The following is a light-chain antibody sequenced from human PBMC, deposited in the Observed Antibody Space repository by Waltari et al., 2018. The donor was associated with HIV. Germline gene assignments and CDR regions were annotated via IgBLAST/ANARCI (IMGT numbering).Light chain of an antibody. V-gene: IGLV2-14*01. CDR1: SSDVGGYND. CDR3: SSYTSSSTLVV. J-gene: IGLJ2*01. CDR2: DVS. Sequence: QSALTQPASVSGSPGQSITISCTGTSSDVGGYNDVSWYQQHPGKAPILRIYDVSNRPTGVSNRFSCSKSGNTASLTISGLQVEDKAEYYCSSYTSSSTLVVFGGGTKLTVL.